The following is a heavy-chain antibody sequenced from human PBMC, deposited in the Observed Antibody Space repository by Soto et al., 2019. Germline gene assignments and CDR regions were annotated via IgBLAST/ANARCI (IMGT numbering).Heavy chain of an antibody. Sequence: ASVKVSCKASGYTFTSYGISWVRQAPGQGLEWMGWISAYNGNTNYAQKLQGRVTMTTDTSTSTAYMELRSLRSDDTAVYYCARDESYYYDSSGYFPFDYWGQGTLVTVSS. CDR1: GYTFTSYG. V-gene: IGHV1-18*01. CDR2: ISAYNGNT. D-gene: IGHD3-22*01. J-gene: IGHJ4*02. CDR3: ARDESYYYDSSGYFPFDY.